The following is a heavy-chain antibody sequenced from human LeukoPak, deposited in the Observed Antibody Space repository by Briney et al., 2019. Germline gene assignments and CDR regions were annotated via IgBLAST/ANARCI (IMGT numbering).Heavy chain of an antibody. Sequence: SETLSLTCTVSGDSISSNSYYWGWIRQPPGKGLEWIGNIHYSGSTYYNPSLKSRVTISVDTSKNQFSLKLSSVTAADTAVYYCARSTVTTSLGSLTPGPADYWGQGTLVTVSS. CDR1: GDSISSNSYY. D-gene: IGHD4-17*01. CDR2: IHYSGST. V-gene: IGHV4-39*01. CDR3: ARSTVTTSLGSLTPGPADY. J-gene: IGHJ4*02.